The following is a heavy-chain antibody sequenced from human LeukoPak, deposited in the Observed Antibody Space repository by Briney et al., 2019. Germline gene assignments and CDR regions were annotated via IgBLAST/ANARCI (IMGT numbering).Heavy chain of an antibody. CDR1: GFTFSNYG. Sequence: GGSLRLSCAASGFTFSNYGMHWVRQAPGKGLVWVSRINRDGSSTSYADSVKGRFTISRGSAKNMLYLQMNSLRAEDTAVYYCAREGAMVSAGLDYWGQGILVTVSS. CDR2: INRDGSST. J-gene: IGHJ4*02. CDR3: AREGAMVSAGLDY. V-gene: IGHV3-74*01. D-gene: IGHD5-18*01.